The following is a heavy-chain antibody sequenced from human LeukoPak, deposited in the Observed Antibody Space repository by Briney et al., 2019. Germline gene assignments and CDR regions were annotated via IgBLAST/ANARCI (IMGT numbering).Heavy chain of an antibody. CDR2: ISVYNGNT. CDR3: ARAGGVMVLDWYFDY. D-gene: IGHD3-16*02. J-gene: IGHJ4*02. CDR1: GYTFSSYG. V-gene: IGHV1-18*01. Sequence: ASVKVSCKASGYTFSSYGISWVRQAPGQGLEWMGWISVYNGNTNYAQKVQGRVTMTTDTSTSTVYMELRSLRSGDTAVYYCARAGGVMVLDWYFDYWGQGTLVTVSS.